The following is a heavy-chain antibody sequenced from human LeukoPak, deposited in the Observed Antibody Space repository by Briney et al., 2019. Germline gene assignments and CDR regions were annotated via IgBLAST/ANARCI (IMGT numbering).Heavy chain of an antibody. J-gene: IGHJ2*01. CDR3: ARPPPYWELNYWYFDL. CDR2: ISGSGGST. Sequence: AGGSLRLSCAASGFTFSSYAMSWVRQPPGKGLEWVSAISGSGGSTYYADSVKGRSTISRDNSKNTLYLQMNSLRAEDTAVYYCARPPPYWELNYWYFDLWGRGTLVTVSS. CDR1: GFTFSSYA. V-gene: IGHV3-23*01. D-gene: IGHD1-26*01.